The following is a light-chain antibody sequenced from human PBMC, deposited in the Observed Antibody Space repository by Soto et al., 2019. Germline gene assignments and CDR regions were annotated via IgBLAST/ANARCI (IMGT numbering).Light chain of an antibody. CDR1: SRDVGGYNY. CDR2: EVN. CDR3: TSYADSNNLL. J-gene: IGLJ2*01. V-gene: IGLV2-8*01. Sequence: QSVLTQPPSASGSPGQSVTISCTGSSRDVGGYNYVSWYQQYPGKAPKLIVYEVNKRPSGVPDRFSGSRSGNTASLTVSGLQAEDEADYYCTSYADSNNLLFGGGTKLTVL.